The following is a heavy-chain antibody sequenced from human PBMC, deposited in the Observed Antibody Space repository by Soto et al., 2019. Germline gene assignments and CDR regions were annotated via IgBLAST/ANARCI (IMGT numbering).Heavy chain of an antibody. Sequence: QVQLVQSGAEVKKPGSSVKVSCKASGGTFSSYTISWVRQAPGQGLEWMGRIIPILGIANYAQKFQGRVTITAEKSTSTAYTELSSLRSEDTAVYYCASLMSSGYYYGMDVWGQGTTVTVSS. CDR2: IIPILGIA. J-gene: IGHJ6*02. D-gene: IGHD3-10*01. CDR1: GGTFSSYT. V-gene: IGHV1-69*02. CDR3: ASLMSSGYYYGMDV.